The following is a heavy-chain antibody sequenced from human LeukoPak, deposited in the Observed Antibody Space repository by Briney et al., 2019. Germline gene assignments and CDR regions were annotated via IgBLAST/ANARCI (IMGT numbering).Heavy chain of an antibody. Sequence: PSQTLSLTCTVSGGSISSGEYYWSWVRQPPGKGLGWIGYIYYSGSTKYNPSLKSRVTMSVDTSRNQFSLKLSSVTAADTAVYYCARGGLENGYHSNDGLDIWGQGTMVTVSS. CDR2: IYYSGST. J-gene: IGHJ3*02. V-gene: IGHV4-30-4*01. CDR3: ARGGLENGYHSNDGLDI. D-gene: IGHD3-22*01. CDR1: GGSISSGEYY.